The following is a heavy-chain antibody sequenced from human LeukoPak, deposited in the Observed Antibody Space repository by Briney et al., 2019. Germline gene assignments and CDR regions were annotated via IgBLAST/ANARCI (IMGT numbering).Heavy chain of an antibody. D-gene: IGHD4-23*01. CDR2: IYHSGST. J-gene: IGHJ3*02. CDR3: ARAPTVVRADAFDI. Sequence: SETLSLTCTVSGGSISTYYWSWIRQPPGKGLEWIGYIYHSGSTKYNPSLKSRVTISVDTSQNQFSLKLSSVTAADTAVYYCARAPTVVRADAFDIWGQGTMVTVSS. CDR1: GGSISTYY. V-gene: IGHV4-59*01.